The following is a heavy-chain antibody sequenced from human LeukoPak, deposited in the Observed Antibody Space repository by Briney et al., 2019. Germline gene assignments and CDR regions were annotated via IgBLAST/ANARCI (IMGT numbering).Heavy chain of an antibody. J-gene: IGHJ4*02. CDR2: ISGSGGST. CDR1: GFTFSSYA. Sequence: PGGSLRLSCAASGFTFSSYAMSWVRQAPGKGLEWVSAISGSGGSTYYADSVKGRFTISRDNSKNTLYLQMNSLRAEDTAVYYCAKRGHSGRRGGSDYWGQGTLVTVSS. V-gene: IGHV3-23*01. D-gene: IGHD5-12*01. CDR3: AKRGHSGRRGGSDY.